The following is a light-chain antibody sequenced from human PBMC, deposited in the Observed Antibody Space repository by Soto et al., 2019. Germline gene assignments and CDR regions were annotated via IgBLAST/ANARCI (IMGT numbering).Light chain of an antibody. Sequence: EIVLTQSPATLSVSPGERATLSCRASQSISGALAWYQQKPGQSPSLLIYGASTRATTFPARFSGSGSGTEFTLTSSSLAPEDFGTYYCQQSNKTPSFGQGTRLEIK. CDR3: QQSNKTPS. J-gene: IGKJ5*01. V-gene: IGKV3-15*01. CDR2: GAS. CDR1: QSISGA.